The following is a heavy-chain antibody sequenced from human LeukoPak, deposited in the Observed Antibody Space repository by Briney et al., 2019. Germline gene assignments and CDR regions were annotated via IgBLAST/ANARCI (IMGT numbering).Heavy chain of an antibody. CDR3: ARRDYDILTGYYRNYNWFDP. V-gene: IGHV4-39*01. J-gene: IGHJ5*02. D-gene: IGHD3-9*01. CDR1: GGSISSSSYY. Sequence: PSETLSLTCTVSGGSISSSSYYWGWIRQPPGKGLEWIGSIYYSGSTYYNPSLKSRVTISVDTSKNQFSLKLSSVTAADTAVYYCARRDYDILTGYYRNYNWFDPWGQGTLVTVSS. CDR2: IYYSGST.